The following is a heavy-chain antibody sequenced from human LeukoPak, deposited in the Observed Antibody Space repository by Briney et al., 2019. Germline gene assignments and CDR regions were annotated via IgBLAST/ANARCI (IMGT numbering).Heavy chain of an antibody. Sequence: SETLSLTCTVSGGSISSSSYYWGWVRQPPGKGLEWIGSIYYSGSTYYNPSLKSRVTISVDTSKNQFSLKLSSVTAADTAVYYCARIDGDYEAYWGQGTLVTVSS. D-gene: IGHD4-17*01. CDR1: GGSISSSSYY. J-gene: IGHJ4*02. CDR3: ARIDGDYEAY. V-gene: IGHV4-39*01. CDR2: IYYSGST.